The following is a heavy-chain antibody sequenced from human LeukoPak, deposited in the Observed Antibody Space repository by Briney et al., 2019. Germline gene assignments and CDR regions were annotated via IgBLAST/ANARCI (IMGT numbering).Heavy chain of an antibody. CDR2: INHSGST. D-gene: IGHD3-10*01. CDR3: ARGVVRGVPDY. J-gene: IGHJ4*02. Sequence: SETLSLTCAVYRGSFSGYYWSWIRQPPGKGLEWIGEINHSGSTNYNPSLKSRVTISVDTSKNQFSLKLSSVTAADTAVYYCARGVVRGVPDYWGQGTLVTVPS. CDR1: RGSFSGYY. V-gene: IGHV4-34*01.